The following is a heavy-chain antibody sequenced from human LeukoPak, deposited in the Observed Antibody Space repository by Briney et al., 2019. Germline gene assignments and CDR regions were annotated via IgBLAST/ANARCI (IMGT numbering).Heavy chain of an antibody. CDR1: GFTFSSYA. D-gene: IGHD1-26*01. CDR2: ISGSGGST. CDR3: ATNSGSPYYYYYYMDV. J-gene: IGHJ6*03. V-gene: IGHV3-23*01. Sequence: GGSLRLSCAASGFTFSSYAMSWVRQAPGKGLEWVSAISGSGGSTYYADSVKGRFTISRDNAKNTLYLQMNSLRAEDTAVYYCATNSGSPYYYYYYMDVWGKGTTVTVSS.